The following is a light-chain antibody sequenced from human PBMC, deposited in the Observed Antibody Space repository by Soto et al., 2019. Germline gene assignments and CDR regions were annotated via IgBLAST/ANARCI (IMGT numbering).Light chain of an antibody. Sequence: QSVLTQPASVSGSPGQSITISCTGTSSDVGGYNYVSWYQQHPGKAPKLMIYEVSNRPSGVSNRFSGSKSGNTASLTISGLQAEDEADYYWSSYTSSITFYVFGTRTKVIVL. CDR3: SSYTSSITFYV. J-gene: IGLJ1*01. V-gene: IGLV2-14*01. CDR1: SSDVGGYNY. CDR2: EVS.